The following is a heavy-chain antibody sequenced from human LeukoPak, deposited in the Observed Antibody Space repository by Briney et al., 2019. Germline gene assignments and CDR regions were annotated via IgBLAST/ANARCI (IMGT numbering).Heavy chain of an antibody. CDR3: ARARGSYSFDY. Sequence: GGSLRLSCAPSGFTFSGYSMHWVRQAPGRGLEWLAYISSSSSMIYYADSVKGRFTISRDNAKNSLSLQMNSLRAEDTAIYYCARARGSYSFDYWGQGTLVTVS. D-gene: IGHD3-10*01. CDR1: GFTFSGYS. CDR2: ISSSSSMI. J-gene: IGHJ4*02. V-gene: IGHV3-48*04.